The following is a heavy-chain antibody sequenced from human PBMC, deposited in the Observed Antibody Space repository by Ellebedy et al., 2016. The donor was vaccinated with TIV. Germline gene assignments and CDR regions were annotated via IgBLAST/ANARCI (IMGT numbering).Heavy chain of an antibody. CDR1: GDFISSGGYY. V-gene: IGHV4-31*03. CDR2: IYYSGRT. D-gene: IGHD4-17*01. Sequence: SETLSLTCTVSGDFISSGGYYWGWVRQHPGKGLEWIGHIYYSGRTYYSPSLESRLTISVDTSMNQFSLKLTSVTAADTAVYFCVRDYHDYGVDAFDVWGRGTMVTVSS. J-gene: IGHJ3*01. CDR3: VRDYHDYGVDAFDV.